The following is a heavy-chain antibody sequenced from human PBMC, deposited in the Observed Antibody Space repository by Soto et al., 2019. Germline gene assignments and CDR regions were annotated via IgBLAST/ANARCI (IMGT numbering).Heavy chain of an antibody. Sequence: SETLSLTYTVSGGSISSGGYYWSWIRQHPGKGLEWIGYIYYSGSTYYNPSLKSRVTISVDTSKNQFSLKLSSVTAADTAVYYCARGGGDGSSTSCYECESRWFDPWGQGTLVTVSS. CDR3: ARGGGDGSSTSCYECESRWFDP. V-gene: IGHV4-31*03. J-gene: IGHJ5*02. CDR2: IYYSGST. CDR1: GGSISSGGYY. D-gene: IGHD2-2*01.